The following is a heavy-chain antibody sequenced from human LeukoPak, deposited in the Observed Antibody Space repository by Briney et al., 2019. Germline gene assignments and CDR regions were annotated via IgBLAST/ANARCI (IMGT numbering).Heavy chain of an antibody. V-gene: IGHV5-51*01. CDR3: SRRGVGSDDY. J-gene: IGHJ4*02. Sequence: GESLKISCKSSGYTFSSYWIGWVRQMPGKGLEWMGIIHPGDSDTRYSPSFQGQVTISADKSTSTVYLQWSSLKASDSAMYYCSRRGVGSDDYWGQGTLLIVSS. CDR1: GYTFSSYW. CDR2: IHPGDSDT. D-gene: IGHD3-10*01.